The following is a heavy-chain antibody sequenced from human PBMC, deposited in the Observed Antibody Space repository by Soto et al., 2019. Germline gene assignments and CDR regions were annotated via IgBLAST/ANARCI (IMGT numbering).Heavy chain of an antibody. CDR1: GFTFGDYA. D-gene: IGHD1-7*01. CDR3: TSRELRIENPGQPFDY. CDR2: IRSKAYGGTT. V-gene: IGHV3-49*03. J-gene: IGHJ4*02. Sequence: GGSLRLSCTASGFTFGDYAMSWFRQAPGKGLEWVGFIRSKAYGGTTEYAASVKGRFTISRDDSKSIAYLQMNSLKTEDTAVYYCTSRELRIENPGQPFDYWGQGTLVTVSS.